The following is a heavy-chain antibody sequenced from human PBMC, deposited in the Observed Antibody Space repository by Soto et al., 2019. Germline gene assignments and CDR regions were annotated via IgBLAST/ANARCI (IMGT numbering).Heavy chain of an antibody. V-gene: IGHV4-39*01. D-gene: IGHD3-9*01. CDR1: GDSISSNSYY. Sequence: PSETLSLTCSVSGDSISSNSYYWGWIRQSPGKGLEWIGSIYRSGSTYYNPSLTSRVIMSVDTSKNQFSLKVNSVTAADTAVYYCARHRDYDILTGFLYWGQGTLVTVSS. J-gene: IGHJ4*02. CDR2: IYRSGST. CDR3: ARHRDYDILTGFLY.